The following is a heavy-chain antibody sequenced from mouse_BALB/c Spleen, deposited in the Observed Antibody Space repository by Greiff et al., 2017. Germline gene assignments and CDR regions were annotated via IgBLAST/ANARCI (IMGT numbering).Heavy chain of an antibody. Sequence: VQLQQSGPELVKPGASVKMSCKASGYTFTSYVMHWVKQKPGQGLEWIGYINPYNDGTKYNEKFKGKATLTSDKSSSTAYMELSSLTSEDSAVYYCAPSMNDFLFDDWGQGTTLTVSS. CDR1: GYTFTSYV. CDR2: INPYNDGT. V-gene: IGHV1-14*01. D-gene: IGHD2-10*02. CDR3: APSMNDFLFDD. J-gene: IGHJ2*01.